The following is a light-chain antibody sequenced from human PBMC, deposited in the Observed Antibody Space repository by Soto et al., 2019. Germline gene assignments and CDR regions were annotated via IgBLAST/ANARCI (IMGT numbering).Light chain of an antibody. V-gene: IGKV3-15*01. CDR2: NAS. CDR1: QSVSNK. Sequence: EILMTQSPATLSVSPGERATLFCRASQSVSNKLAWYQQKPGQTPRLLIFNASTRATGIPARFSGSGSGTEFTLTISSVQSADFAVYYCQHYNNYLAWTCGQGTKVEVK. CDR3: QHYNNYLAWT. J-gene: IGKJ1*01.